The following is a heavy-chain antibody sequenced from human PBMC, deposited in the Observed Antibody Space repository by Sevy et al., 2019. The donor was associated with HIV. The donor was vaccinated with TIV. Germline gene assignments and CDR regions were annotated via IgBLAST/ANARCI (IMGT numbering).Heavy chain of an antibody. CDR1: GGSISSSSYY. J-gene: IGHJ6*02. Sequence: SETLSLTCTVSGGSISSSSYYWGWIRQPPGKGLEWIGSIYYSGSTYYNPSLKSRVTISVDTAKNQFSLKRSSVTAADTAVYYCARHSTDYYDSSGYYYLDYYYYYGMDVWGQGTTVTVSS. D-gene: IGHD3-22*01. CDR2: IYYSGST. V-gene: IGHV4-39*01. CDR3: ARHSTDYYDSSGYYYLDYYYYYGMDV.